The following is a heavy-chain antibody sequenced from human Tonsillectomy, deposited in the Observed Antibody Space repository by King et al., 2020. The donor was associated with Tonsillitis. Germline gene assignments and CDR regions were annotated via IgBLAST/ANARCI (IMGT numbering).Heavy chain of an antibody. CDR2: ISNDGSNK. V-gene: IGHV3-30-3*01. D-gene: IGHD2-2*01. CDR3: AIICSSTSCPVDYFDY. J-gene: IGHJ4*02. Sequence: VQLVESGGGVVQPGRSLRLSCAASGFTFSSYAMHWVRQAPGKGLEWVAVISNDGSNKYYADSVKGRFTISRDNSKNTLYLQMNSLRAEDTAVYYCAIICSSTSCPVDYFDYWGQGTLVTVSS. CDR1: GFTFSSYA.